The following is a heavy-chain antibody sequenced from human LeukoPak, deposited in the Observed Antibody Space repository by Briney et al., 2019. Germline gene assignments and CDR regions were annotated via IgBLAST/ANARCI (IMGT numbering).Heavy chain of an antibody. CDR3: AIGHIYGSGTGPFDY. Sequence: TGGSLRLSCAASGFTFSSYGMHWVRQAPGKGLEWVAVISYDGSNKYYADSVKGRFTISRDNSKNTLYLQMNSLRAEDTAVYYCAIGHIYGSGTGPFDYWGQGTLVTVSS. J-gene: IGHJ4*02. D-gene: IGHD3-10*01. V-gene: IGHV3-30*03. CDR2: ISYDGSNK. CDR1: GFTFSSYG.